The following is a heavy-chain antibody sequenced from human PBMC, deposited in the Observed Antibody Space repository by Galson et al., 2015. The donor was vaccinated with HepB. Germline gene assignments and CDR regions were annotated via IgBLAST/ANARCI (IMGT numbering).Heavy chain of an antibody. D-gene: IGHD4-23*01. CDR2: IYYSGST. CDR1: GGSISSYY. V-gene: IGHV4-59*08. J-gene: IGHJ2*01. Sequence: SETLSLTCTVSGGSISSYYWSWIRQPPGKGLEWIGYIYYSGSTNYNPSLKSRVTISVDTSKNQFSLKLSSVTAADTAVYYCARQGVRIAYGGNLNWYFDLWGRGTLVTVSS. CDR3: ARQGVRIAYGGNLNWYFDL.